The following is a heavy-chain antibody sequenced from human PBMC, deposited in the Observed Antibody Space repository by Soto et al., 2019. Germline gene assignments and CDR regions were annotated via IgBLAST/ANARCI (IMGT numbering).Heavy chain of an antibody. CDR1: GFTFSSYA. J-gene: IGHJ4*02. D-gene: IGHD2-15*01. CDR3: ANELVAATAFDY. CDR2: ISGSGGST. Sequence: EVQLLESGGGLVQPGGSLRLSCAAYGFTFSSYAMSWVRQAPGKGLEWVSAISGSGGSTYYADSVKGRFTISRDNSKNTLYLQMNSLRAEDTAVYYCANELVAATAFDYWGQGTLVTVSS. V-gene: IGHV3-23*01.